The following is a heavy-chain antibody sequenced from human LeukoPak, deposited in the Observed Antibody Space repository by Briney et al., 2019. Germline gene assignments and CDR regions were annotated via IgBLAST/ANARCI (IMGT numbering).Heavy chain of an antibody. CDR1: GYTFTGYY. CDR3: AVNYYDSRSLSFDY. V-gene: IGHV1-2*02. Sequence: ASVKVSCMASGYTFTGYYMHWVRQAPGQGLEWMGWINPNNGGTNYAQKFQDRVTMTRDTFISTAYMDLSRLRSDDTAVYYCAVNYYDSRSLSFDYWGQGTLVTVSS. J-gene: IGHJ4*02. D-gene: IGHD3-22*01. CDR2: INPNNGGT.